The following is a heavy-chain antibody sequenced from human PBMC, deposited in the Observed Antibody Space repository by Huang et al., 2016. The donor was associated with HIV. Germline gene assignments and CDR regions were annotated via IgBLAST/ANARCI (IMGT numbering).Heavy chain of an antibody. D-gene: IGHD3-10*01. CDR1: GYTFFTYS. CDR2: VSTYNGNT. Sequence: QVQLVQSGPEMKKPGASVNVSCKASGYTFFTYSIRWVRQAPGQGLEWMGCVSTYNGNTNYAQQFQGRLTLTTDVATSSAYMELKNLRSDDTAVYYCARFRGPQVTLNWLDPWGQGTLVTVSS. CDR3: ARFRGPQVTLNWLDP. V-gene: IGHV1-18*01. J-gene: IGHJ5*02.